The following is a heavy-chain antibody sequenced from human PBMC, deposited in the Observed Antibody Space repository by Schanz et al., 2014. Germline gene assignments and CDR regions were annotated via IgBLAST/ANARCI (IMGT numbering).Heavy chain of an antibody. CDR1: GFTFSTYA. CDR2: ISGSGGST. Sequence: VQLVESGGGVVQFGRSLRLSCGGSGFTFSTYAMSWVRQAPGKGLEWVSAISGSGGSTYYADSVKGRFTISRDNSKNTLYLQMNSLRAEDTAVYYCAKDPSHGDYDYYFDYWGQGTLVTVSS. CDR3: AKDPSHGDYDYYFDY. D-gene: IGHD3-22*01. V-gene: IGHV3-23*04. J-gene: IGHJ4*02.